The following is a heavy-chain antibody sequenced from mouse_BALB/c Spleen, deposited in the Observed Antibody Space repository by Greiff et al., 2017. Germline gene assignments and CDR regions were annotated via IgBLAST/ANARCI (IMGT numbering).Heavy chain of an antibody. CDR2: IDPFNGGT. D-gene: IGHD2-10*02. V-gene: IGHV1-28*01. J-gene: IGHJ2*01. CDR1: GYSFTSYY. Sequence: VQLQQSGPELMKPGASVKISCKASGYSFTSYYMHWVKQSHGKSLEWIGYIDPFNGGTSYNQKFKGKATLTVDKSSSTAYMHLSSLTSEDSAVYYCARKYGNYVYFDYWGQGTTLTVSS. CDR3: ARKYGNYVYFDY.